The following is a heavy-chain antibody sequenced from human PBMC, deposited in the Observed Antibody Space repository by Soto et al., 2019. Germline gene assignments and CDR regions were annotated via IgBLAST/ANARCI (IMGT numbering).Heavy chain of an antibody. CDR3: ASTYSSSWYWFDP. Sequence: QVTVKESGPVLVKPTETLTLTCTVSGFSLSNAGLGVSWIRQPPGKALEWLAHIFSNDEKSYSTSLKSRHTISNDTSKSQVVLTMTNMDPVDTATYYWASTYSSSWYWFDPWGQGTLVTVSS. V-gene: IGHV2-26*04. CDR1: GFSLSNAGLG. J-gene: IGHJ5*02. D-gene: IGHD6-13*01. CDR2: IFSNDEK.